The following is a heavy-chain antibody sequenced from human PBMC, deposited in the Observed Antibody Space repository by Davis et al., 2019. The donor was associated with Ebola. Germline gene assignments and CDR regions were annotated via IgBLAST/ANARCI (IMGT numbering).Heavy chain of an antibody. Sequence: GGSLRLSCAASGFTFSTYAMTWVRQPPGTGLNWVSTISGSDAGTYYADSVKGRFTISRDNSKNMLYLQMNSLRAEDTAVYYCAKDPGRSPQSPLDYWGQGTLVTVSS. V-gene: IGHV3-23*01. CDR3: AKDPGRSPQSPLDY. CDR1: GFTFSTYA. J-gene: IGHJ4*02. CDR2: ISGSDAGT.